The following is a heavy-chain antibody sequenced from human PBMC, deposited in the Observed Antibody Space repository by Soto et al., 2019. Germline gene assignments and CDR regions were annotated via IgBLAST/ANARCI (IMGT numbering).Heavy chain of an antibody. CDR2: ISSSSTI. Sequence: GGSLRLSCAASGFPFSTYSMNWVRQAPGKGLEWVSYISSSSTIYYADSVKGRFTISRDNAKNSLYLQMNSLRAEDTAVYYCVINKNHWGQGTLVTVSS. J-gene: IGHJ5*02. V-gene: IGHV3-48*01. CDR1: GFPFSTYS. CDR3: VINKNH.